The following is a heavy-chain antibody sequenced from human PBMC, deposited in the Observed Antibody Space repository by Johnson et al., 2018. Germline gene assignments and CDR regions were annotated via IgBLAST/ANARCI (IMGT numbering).Heavy chain of an antibody. CDR1: GFTFSGST. CDR2: IRSQAPSYER. V-gene: IGHV3-73*01. CDR3: ARDHYTAMGDYYYYGMDV. D-gene: IGHD5-18*01. Sequence: VQLVQSGGGLVQPGGSLKLSCAASGFTFSGSTMHWVRQASGKGLEWVGGIRSQAPSYERAYAASVKGRFTISRDDSKNTAYLQMNSLKTEDTAVYYCARDHYTAMGDYYYYGMDVWGQGTTVTVSS. J-gene: IGHJ6*02.